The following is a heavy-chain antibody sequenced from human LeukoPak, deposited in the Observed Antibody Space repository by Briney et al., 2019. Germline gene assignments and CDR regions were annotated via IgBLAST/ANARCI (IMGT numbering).Heavy chain of an antibody. D-gene: IGHD4-23*01. CDR3: ARMYGTTVVTPGDY. J-gene: IGHJ4*02. Sequence: SETLSLTCAVYGGSFSGYYWSWICQPPGKGLEWIGEINHSGSTNYNPSLKSRVTISVDTSKNQFSLKLSSVTAADTAVYYCARMYGTTVVTPGDYWGQGTLVTVSS. CDR2: INHSGST. CDR1: GGSFSGYY. V-gene: IGHV4-34*01.